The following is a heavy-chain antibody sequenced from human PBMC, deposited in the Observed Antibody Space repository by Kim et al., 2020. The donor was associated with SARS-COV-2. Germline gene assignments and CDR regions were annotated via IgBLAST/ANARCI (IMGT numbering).Heavy chain of an antibody. V-gene: IGHV1-18*04. CDR3: ARQVCGGDCYSWEYYYGMDV. CDR1: GYTFTSYG. Sequence: ASVKVSCKASGYTFTSYGISWVRQAPGQGLEWMGWISAYNGNTNYAQKLQGIVTMTTDTSTSTAYMELRSLRSDDTAVYYCARQVCGGDCYSWEYYYGMDVWGQGTTVTVSS. J-gene: IGHJ6*02. D-gene: IGHD2-21*02. CDR2: ISAYNGNT.